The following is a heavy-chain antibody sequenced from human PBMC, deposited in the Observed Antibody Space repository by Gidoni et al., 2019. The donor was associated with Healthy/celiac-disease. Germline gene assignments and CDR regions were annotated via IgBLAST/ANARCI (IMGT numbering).Heavy chain of an antibody. J-gene: IGHJ6*02. V-gene: IGHV4-31*02. CDR2: IYYSGST. CDR3: ARGTIVVVPAATVQYYYYGMDV. D-gene: IGHD2-2*01. Sequence: QVQLQESRPGLLKPSQFLSLTCTVSGRSFSSFPYYLRCIRQHPGKGLEWIGYIYYSGSTYDNTSLKSRVTRSVDTSKNQFALKLSSVTAADTAVYYCARGTIVVVPAATVQYYYYGMDVWGQGTTVTVSS. CDR1: GRSFSSFPYY.